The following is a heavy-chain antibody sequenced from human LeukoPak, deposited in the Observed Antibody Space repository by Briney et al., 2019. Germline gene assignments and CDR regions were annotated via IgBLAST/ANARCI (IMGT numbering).Heavy chain of an antibody. CDR1: GGTFSSYA. Sequence: SVKVSCKASGGTFSSYAISWVRQAPGQGLEWMGGIIPIFGTANYAQKFQGRVTITTDESTSTAYMELSSLRSEDTAVYYCARDPAYYDSSGYYRDYWGQGTLDTVSS. V-gene: IGHV1-69*05. D-gene: IGHD3-22*01. CDR3: ARDPAYYDSSGYYRDY. J-gene: IGHJ4*02. CDR2: IIPIFGTA.